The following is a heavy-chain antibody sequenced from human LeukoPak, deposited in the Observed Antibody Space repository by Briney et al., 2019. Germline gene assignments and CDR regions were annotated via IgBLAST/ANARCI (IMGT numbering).Heavy chain of an antibody. CDR2: IYYTGTT. D-gene: IGHD6-6*01. V-gene: IGHV4-59*01. CDR1: GGSISGYY. CDR3: ARSIATRPYYFDY. Sequence: PSETLSLTCTVSGGSISGYYWSWIRQPPGKGLEGIGYIYYTGTTNYNPSLKSRVTMSVDTSENQFSLKLSSVTAADTAVYYCARSIATRPYYFDYWGQGTLVTVSS. J-gene: IGHJ4*02.